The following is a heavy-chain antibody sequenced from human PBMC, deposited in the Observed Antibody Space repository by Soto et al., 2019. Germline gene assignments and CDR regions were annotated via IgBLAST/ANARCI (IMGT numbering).Heavy chain of an antibody. CDR2: VSNDGNRK. CDR3: ARGVSGSMYDNCGKCAL. V-gene: IGHV3-30*03. Sequence: QVQLVESGGGVVQPGRSLRLTCAASGFIFSGSGMHWVRQAPGKGLEWVALVSNDGNRKFYGDSVKGRFTISRDNAENMMYLQTDNLRTEYTAVYYCARGVSGSMYDNCGKCALWGQGTLVTVSS. D-gene: IGHD3-22*01. CDR1: GFIFSGSG. J-gene: IGHJ4*02.